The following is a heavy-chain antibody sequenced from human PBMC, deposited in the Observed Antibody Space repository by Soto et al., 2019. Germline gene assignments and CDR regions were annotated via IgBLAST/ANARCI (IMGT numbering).Heavy chain of an antibody. Sequence: QVQLVQSGAEVKKPGSSVKVSCKASGGTFSSYAISWVRQAPGQGLEWMGGIIPIFGTANYAQKFQGRVTITADESTSTAYMDLSSLRSEDTAVYYCARDRCSRTSCPPYYGMDVWGQGTTVTVSS. J-gene: IGHJ6*02. CDR1: GGTFSSYA. D-gene: IGHD2-2*01. CDR2: IIPIFGTA. CDR3: ARDRCSRTSCPPYYGMDV. V-gene: IGHV1-69*01.